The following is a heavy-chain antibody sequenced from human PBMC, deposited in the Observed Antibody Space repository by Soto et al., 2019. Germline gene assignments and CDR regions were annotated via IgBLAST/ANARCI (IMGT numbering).Heavy chain of an antibody. J-gene: IGHJ6*01. CDR2: IVVGSGNT. D-gene: IGHD2-15*01. Sequence: SVKVSCKASGFTFTSSAVQWVRQARGQRLEWIGWIVVGSGNTNYAQKFQERVTITRDMSTSTAYMELSSLRSEDTAVYYCAAMKVVVAATRLHYYGMDVWGQGTTGTVSS. V-gene: IGHV1-58*01. CDR1: GFTFTSSA. CDR3: AAMKVVVAATRLHYYGMDV.